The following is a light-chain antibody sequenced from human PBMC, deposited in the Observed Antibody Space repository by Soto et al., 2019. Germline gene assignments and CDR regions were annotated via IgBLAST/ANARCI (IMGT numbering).Light chain of an antibody. CDR1: QSIRRN. J-gene: IGKJ1*01. CDR3: HQYHHLPHFT. V-gene: IGKV3-15*01. CDR2: GAS. Sequence: EIVMTQSPATLSVSPGERATLSCRASQSIRRNLAWYQQKPGQAPRLLIYGASTRATGIPDRFSGSGSGTEVNLTISSLQSEDSAVYYRHQYHHLPHFTFGQGTKVEIK.